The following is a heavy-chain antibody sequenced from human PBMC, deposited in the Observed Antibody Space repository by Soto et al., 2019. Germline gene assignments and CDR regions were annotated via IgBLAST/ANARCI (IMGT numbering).Heavy chain of an antibody. Sequence: SETLSLTCTVSGCSISSSRYYWGWIRQPPGKGLEWIGSIYYSGSTYYNPSLKSRVTISVDTSKNQFSLKLSSVTAADTAVYYCARLTGSSWPNWFDPWGQGTLVPVSS. V-gene: IGHV4-39*01. CDR2: IYYSGST. J-gene: IGHJ5*02. D-gene: IGHD6-13*01. CDR3: ARLTGSSWPNWFDP. CDR1: GCSISSSRYY.